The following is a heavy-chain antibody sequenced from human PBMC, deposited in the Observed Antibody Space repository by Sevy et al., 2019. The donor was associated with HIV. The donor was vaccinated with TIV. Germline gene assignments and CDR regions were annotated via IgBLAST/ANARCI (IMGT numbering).Heavy chain of an antibody. CDR3: SRVIPAASHYYYYYMDV. J-gene: IGHJ6*03. CDR1: GYTFTSYD. CDR2: MNPNSGNT. D-gene: IGHD6-13*01. V-gene: IGHV1-8*01. Sequence: ASVKVSCKASGYTFTSYDINWVRQATGQGLEWMGWMNPNSGNTGYAQKFQGRVTITRNTSISTAFMELSSLRSEDTAVYYCSRVIPAASHYYYYYMDVWGKGTTVTVSS.